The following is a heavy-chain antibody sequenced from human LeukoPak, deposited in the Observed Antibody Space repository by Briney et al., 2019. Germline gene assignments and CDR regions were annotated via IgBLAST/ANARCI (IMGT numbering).Heavy chain of an antibody. D-gene: IGHD6-19*01. V-gene: IGHV4-61*01. CDR1: GCSVSSGSYY. CDR2: IYYSVST. CDR3: ARVISSGWSYYFDY. Sequence: SETLSLTCTVSGCSVSSGSYYWSWIRQPPGKGLEWIGFIYYSVSTNDNPSLNSRVTISVDTSKNQFSLKLSSVTAADTAVYYCARVISSGWSYYFDYWGQGTLVTVSS. J-gene: IGHJ4*02.